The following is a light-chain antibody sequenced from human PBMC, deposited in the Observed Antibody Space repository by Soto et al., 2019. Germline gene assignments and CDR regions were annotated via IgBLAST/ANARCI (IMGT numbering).Light chain of an antibody. CDR3: QQYGSSPYT. CDR2: GAS. J-gene: IGKJ2*01. Sequence: EIVLTQSPGTLSLSPGERATLSCRASQSVSSSYLAWYQQKPGQAPRLLIYGASSRATGIPDRFSGSGSGTDFTFSISRLQPADVAVYYCQQYGSSPYTFGQGTKLEIK. V-gene: IGKV3-20*01. CDR1: QSVSSSY.